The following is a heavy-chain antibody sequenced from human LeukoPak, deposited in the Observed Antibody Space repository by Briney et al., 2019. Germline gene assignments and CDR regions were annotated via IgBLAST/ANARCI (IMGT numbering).Heavy chain of an antibody. CDR3: ASGYYYDSRGSEVYAFDI. D-gene: IGHD3-22*01. V-gene: IGHV4-31*03. Sequence: SETLSLTCTVSGGSISSGGYYWSWIRQHPGKGLEWIGYIYYSGSTYYNPSLKSRVTISVDTSKNQFSLQLNSVTPEDTAVYYCASGYYYDSRGSEVYAFDIWGQGTMVTVSS. J-gene: IGHJ3*02. CDR1: GGSISSGGYY. CDR2: IYYSGST.